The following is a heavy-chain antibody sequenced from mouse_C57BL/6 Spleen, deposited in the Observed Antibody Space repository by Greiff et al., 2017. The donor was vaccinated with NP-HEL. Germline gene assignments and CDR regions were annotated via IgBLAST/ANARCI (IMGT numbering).Heavy chain of an antibody. CDR3: ARRDPDGYYGAMDY. D-gene: IGHD2-3*01. CDR2: IYPGSGST. Sequence: QVQLQQPGAELVKPGASVKMSCKASGYTFTSYWITWVKQRPGQGLEWIGDIYPGSGSTNYNEKFKSKATLTVDTSSSTAYMQLSSLTSEDSAVYYCARRDPDGYYGAMDYWGQGTSVTVAS. CDR1: GYTFTSYW. J-gene: IGHJ4*01. V-gene: IGHV1-55*01.